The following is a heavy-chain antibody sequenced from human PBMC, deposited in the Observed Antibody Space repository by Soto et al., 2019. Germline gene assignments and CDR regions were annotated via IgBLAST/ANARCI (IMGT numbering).Heavy chain of an antibody. J-gene: IGHJ4*02. V-gene: IGHV2-5*01. CDR3: AHIKHCGRDCSFDF. Sequence: SGPTLVNPTQTLTLTCTFSGFSLSTSGVAVGWIRQPPGEALEWLALIHWNDDKRYSPSLLNRLTITKDTSKNQVVLTMTSMNPVDTATYYCAHIKHCGRDCSFDFWGQGTLVTVSS. D-gene: IGHD2-21*02. CDR2: IHWNDDK. CDR1: GFSLSTSGVA.